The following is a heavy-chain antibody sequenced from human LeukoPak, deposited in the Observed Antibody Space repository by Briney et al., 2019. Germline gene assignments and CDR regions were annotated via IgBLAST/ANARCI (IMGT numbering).Heavy chain of an antibody. CDR1: GYSFTSYW. V-gene: IGHV5-10-1*01. CDR2: IDPSDSYT. CDR3: ARAVGVADHFDY. J-gene: IGHJ4*02. D-gene: IGHD2-15*01. Sequence: GESLRISCKGSGYSFTSYWISWVRQMPGKGLEWMGRIDPSDSYTNYSPSFQGHVTTSADKSISTAYLQWSSLKASDTAMYYCARAVGVADHFDYWGQGTLVTVSS.